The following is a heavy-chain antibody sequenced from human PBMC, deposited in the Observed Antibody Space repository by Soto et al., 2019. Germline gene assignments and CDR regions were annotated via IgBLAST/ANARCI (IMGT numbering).Heavy chain of an antibody. D-gene: IGHD3-16*01. Sequence: GGSLRLSCAASGFTFSSYGRHWVGQAPGKGLEWVAVIWYDGGKNYSADSVKGRLTISRDNSKNTLYLQMNSLRAEDTAVYYCARVASRGRNYYYYYGMDVWGQGTTVTVSS. V-gene: IGHV3-33*01. J-gene: IGHJ6*02. CDR2: IWYDGGKN. CDR1: GFTFSSYG. CDR3: ARVASRGRNYYYYYGMDV.